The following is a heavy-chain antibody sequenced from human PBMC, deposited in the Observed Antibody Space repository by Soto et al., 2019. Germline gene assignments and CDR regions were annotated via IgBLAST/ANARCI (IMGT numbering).Heavy chain of an antibody. Sequence: ASVKVSCKASGYTFTGYYMHWVRQAPGQRLEWMGWINAGNGNTKYSQKFQGRVTITRDTSASTAYMELSSLRSEDTAVYYCALTYSSSWPSIDYWGQGTLVTDSS. CDR2: INAGNGNT. D-gene: IGHD6-13*01. V-gene: IGHV1-3*01. CDR3: ALTYSSSWPSIDY. J-gene: IGHJ4*02. CDR1: GYTFTGYY.